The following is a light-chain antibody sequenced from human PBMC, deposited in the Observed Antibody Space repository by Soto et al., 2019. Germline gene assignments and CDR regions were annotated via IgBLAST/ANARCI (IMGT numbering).Light chain of an antibody. V-gene: IGKV2D-29*01. CDR1: QSLLHSDGKTY. CDR2: EVS. CDR3: MQTKQLPLT. J-gene: IGKJ1*01. Sequence: IVMTQTPLSLSVTPGQPASISCKSSQSLLHSDGKTYLYCYLQRPGQPPQLLMSEVSDRFSGVPDRFSGTGSGTDFTLTISRVEAEDVGLYSCMQTKQLPLTFGPGTKVEVK.